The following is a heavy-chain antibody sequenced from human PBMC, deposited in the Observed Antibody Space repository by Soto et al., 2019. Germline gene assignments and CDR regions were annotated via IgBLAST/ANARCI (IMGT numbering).Heavy chain of an antibody. CDR2: ISGSGFKK. CDR1: GFIFENFG. Sequence: GGSLRLSCAASGFIFENFGMSWVRQAPGKGLEWISSISGSGFKKYYADSVKGRFTISRDNSKSTVYLELNNLSAEDTAIYHCAKNQGVELVPLATVDWFDPWGQGSVVTVSS. J-gene: IGHJ5*02. CDR3: AKNQGVELVPLATVDWFDP. D-gene: IGHD1-26*01. V-gene: IGHV3-23*01.